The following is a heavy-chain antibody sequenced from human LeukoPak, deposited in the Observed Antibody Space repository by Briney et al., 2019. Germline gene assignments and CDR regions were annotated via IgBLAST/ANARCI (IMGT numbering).Heavy chain of an antibody. D-gene: IGHD2-15*01. CDR2: ISNDGSNK. CDR3: VKDEGYCSGGSCYRQDY. CDR1: GFTFSTYG. V-gene: IGHV3-30*18. J-gene: IGHJ4*02. Sequence: GGSLRLSCAASGFTFSTYGMHWVRQAPGKGLEWVAVISNDGSNKYYVDSVKGRFTISRDNSKNTPYLQMNSLRAEDTAVYYCVKDEGYCSGGSCYRQDYWGQGTLVTVSS.